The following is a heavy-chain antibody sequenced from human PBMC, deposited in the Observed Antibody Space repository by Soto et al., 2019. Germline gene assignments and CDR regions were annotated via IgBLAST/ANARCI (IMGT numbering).Heavy chain of an antibody. Sequence: GGSLRLSCAASGFTLNNYAMHWVRQAQGKGPEWVAVISHDAKNQYYADSVKGRFTISRDSSKNTLFLQMNSLRDEDTALYYCVRDLTGAFAFDIWGQGTRVTVSS. D-gene: IGHD1-20*01. J-gene: IGHJ3*02. CDR3: VRDLTGAFAFDI. CDR2: ISHDAKNQ. V-gene: IGHV3-30*04. CDR1: GFTLNNYA.